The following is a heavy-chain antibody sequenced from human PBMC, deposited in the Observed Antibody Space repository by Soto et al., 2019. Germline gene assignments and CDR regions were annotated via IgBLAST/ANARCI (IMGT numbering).Heavy chain of an antibody. V-gene: IGHV4-59*08. CDR3: ATSMGGHVSHFDQ. CDR2: IYYNGNT. D-gene: IGHD3-16*01. Sequence: SETLSLTCTFSGASISSYFLNWIRHVPGKGLEWIGFIYYNGNTNQNPSLKSRVIISVDTSKNQFSLRLNSVTAADTGIYYCATSMGGHVSHFDQWGPGTQVTVS. CDR1: GASISSYF. J-gene: IGHJ4*02.